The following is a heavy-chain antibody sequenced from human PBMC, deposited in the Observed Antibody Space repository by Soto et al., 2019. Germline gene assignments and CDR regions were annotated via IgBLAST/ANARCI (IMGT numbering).Heavy chain of an antibody. CDR1: SVSNAW. J-gene: IGHJ4*02. Sequence: SVSNAWMNWVRQAPGKGLEWVGRTKSKTDGGTTDYAAPVKGRFTISRDDSKNTLYLQMNSLKTEDTAVYYCTTGYYDYVWGTLFDYWGQGTLVTVSS. D-gene: IGHD3-16*01. CDR2: TKSKTDGGTT. CDR3: TTGYYDYVWGTLFDY. V-gene: IGHV3-15*07.